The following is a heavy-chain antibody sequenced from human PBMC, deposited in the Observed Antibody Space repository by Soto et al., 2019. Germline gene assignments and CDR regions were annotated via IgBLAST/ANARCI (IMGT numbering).Heavy chain of an antibody. CDR2: ISAYNANT. Sequence: QAQLVQSGAEVKKPGASVRVSCKASGYTFTSFGISWVRQAPGQGLEWMGWISAYNANTKYSQKVQGRVTMTTDTFTNTVYMELRSMRSDDTAVYYCARDGIVVVDAASDAFDIWGQGTMVTVSS. CDR3: ARDGIVVVDAASDAFDI. D-gene: IGHD2-15*01. J-gene: IGHJ3*02. CDR1: GYTFTSFG. V-gene: IGHV1-18*01.